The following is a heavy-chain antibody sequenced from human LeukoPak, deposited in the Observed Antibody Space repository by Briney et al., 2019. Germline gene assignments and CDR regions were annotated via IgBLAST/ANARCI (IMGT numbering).Heavy chain of an antibody. D-gene: IGHD3-10*01. CDR2: ISYDGSNK. V-gene: IGHV3-30*04. CDR3: ARVGRNYYGSGSYFDDAFDI. Sequence: SGGSLRLSCAASGFTFSSYAMHWVRQAPGKGLEWVAVISYDGSNKYYADSVKGRFTISRDNSKNTLYLQMNSLRAEGTAVYYCARVGRNYYGSGSYFDDAFDIWGQGTMVTVSS. CDR1: GFTFSSYA. J-gene: IGHJ3*02.